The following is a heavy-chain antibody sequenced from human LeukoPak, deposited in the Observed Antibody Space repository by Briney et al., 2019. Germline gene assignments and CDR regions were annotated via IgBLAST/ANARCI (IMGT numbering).Heavy chain of an antibody. V-gene: IGHV3-66*01. CDR2: IYSGGST. J-gene: IGHJ4*02. Sequence: PGGSLRLSCAASGFTVSSNYMSWVRQAPGKGLEWVSVIYSGGSTYYADSVKGRFTISRDTSKNTLYLQMNSLRAEDTAVYYCARGREAYSGSYTPFDSWGQGILVTVSS. CDR3: ARGREAYSGSYTPFDS. CDR1: GFTVSSNY. D-gene: IGHD1-26*01.